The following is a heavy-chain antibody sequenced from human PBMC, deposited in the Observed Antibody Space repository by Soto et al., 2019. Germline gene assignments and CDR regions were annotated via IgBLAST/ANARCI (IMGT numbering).Heavy chain of an antibody. CDR2: IYSGVIT. J-gene: IGHJ6*02. D-gene: IGHD6-6*01. Sequence: PGGSLRLSCAASGFTVSSNYMSWVRQAPGKGLEWVSVIYSGVITFYADSVKGRFTISRDNSKNTLYLQMNNLRGEDTAVYYCVRDFGSSADGSMDVWGPGTKATVSS. CDR1: GFTVSSNY. V-gene: IGHV3-53*01. CDR3: VRDFGSSADGSMDV.